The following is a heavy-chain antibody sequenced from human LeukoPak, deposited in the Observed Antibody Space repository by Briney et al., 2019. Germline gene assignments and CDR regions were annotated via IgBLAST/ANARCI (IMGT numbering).Heavy chain of an antibody. D-gene: IGHD3-10*01. J-gene: IGHJ5*02. V-gene: IGHV4-31*03. CDR2: IYYSGST. CDR3: ARTPFTMVRGVIFNWFDP. Sequence: SETLSLTCTVSGGSISSGGYYWSWIRQHPGKGLEWIGYIYYSGSTYYNPSLNSRVTISVDTSKNQFSLKLSSVTAADTAVYYCARTPFTMVRGVIFNWFDPWGQGTLVTVSS. CDR1: GGSISSGGYY.